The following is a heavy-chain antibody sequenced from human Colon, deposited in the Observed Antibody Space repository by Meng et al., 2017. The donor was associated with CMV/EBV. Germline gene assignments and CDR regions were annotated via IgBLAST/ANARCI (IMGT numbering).Heavy chain of an antibody. CDR1: GITFSAYW. CDR3: ARDGGYYDSSRTYPVGLDY. CDR2: IKQDGSEK. D-gene: IGHD3-22*01. V-gene: IGHV3-7*01. J-gene: IGHJ4*02. Sequence: GESLKISCVASGITFSAYWMSWVRQAPGKGLEWVANIKQDGSEKNYVDSVKGRFTISRDNAKNSVYLHMNSLRAGDTAVYYCARDGGYYDSSRTYPVGLDYWGQGTLVTVSS.